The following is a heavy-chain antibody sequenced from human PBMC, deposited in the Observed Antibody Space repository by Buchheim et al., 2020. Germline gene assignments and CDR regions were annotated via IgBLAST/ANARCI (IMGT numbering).Heavy chain of an antibody. CDR1: GYTFTSYY. J-gene: IGHJ5*02. V-gene: IGHV1-46*01. D-gene: IGHD3-22*01. CDR2: INPSGGST. Sequence: QVQLVQSGAEVKKPGASAKVSCKASGYTFTSYYMHWVRQAPGQGLEWMGIINPSGGSTSYAQKFQGRVTMTRDTSTSTVYMELSSLRSEDTAVYYCARDWPPFLDSSKGYNWFDPWGQGTL. CDR3: ARDWPPFLDSSKGYNWFDP.